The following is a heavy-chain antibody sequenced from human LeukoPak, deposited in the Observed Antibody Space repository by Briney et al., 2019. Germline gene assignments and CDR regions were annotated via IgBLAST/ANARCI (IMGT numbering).Heavy chain of an antibody. V-gene: IGHV1-69*05. CDR1: GATFTIYA. CDR2: IIPIFGTA. J-gene: IGHJ4*02. D-gene: IGHD6-13*01. CDR3: ARFAAAVFDY. Sequence: SVKVSCKSSGATFTIYAISWVRHGPGQGLEWMGRIIPIFGTANYTQKFQGTVTITTDESTSTAYMDLSSLRSEDPAVDYSARFAAAVFDYWGQGTLVTVSS.